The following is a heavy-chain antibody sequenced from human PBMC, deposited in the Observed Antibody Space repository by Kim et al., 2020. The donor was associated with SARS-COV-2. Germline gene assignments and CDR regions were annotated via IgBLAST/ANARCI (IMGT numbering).Heavy chain of an antibody. Sequence: ASVKVSCKASGYTFTSYAMHWVRQAPGQRLEWMGWINAGNGNTKYSQKFQGRVTITRDTSASTAYMELSSLRSEDTAVYYCARGNELGFGELFAYYYYGMDVWGQGTTVTVSS. V-gene: IGHV1-3*01. J-gene: IGHJ6*02. CDR1: GYTFTSYA. CDR3: ARGNELGFGELFAYYYYGMDV. CDR2: INAGNGNT. D-gene: IGHD3-10*01.